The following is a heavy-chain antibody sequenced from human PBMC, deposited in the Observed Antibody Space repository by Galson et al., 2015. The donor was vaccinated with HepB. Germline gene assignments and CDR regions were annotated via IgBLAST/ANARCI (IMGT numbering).Heavy chain of an antibody. J-gene: IGHJ4*02. CDR1: GFTFSSYA. Sequence: SCAASGFTFSSYAMHWVRQAPGQGLEWMGWINTNTGNPTYAQGFTGRFVFSLDTSVSTAYLQISSLKAEDTAVYYCARGGRFLEWFPPTHFDYWGQGTLVTVSS. V-gene: IGHV7-4-1*02. D-gene: IGHD3-3*01. CDR3: ARGGRFLEWFPPTHFDY. CDR2: INTNTGNP.